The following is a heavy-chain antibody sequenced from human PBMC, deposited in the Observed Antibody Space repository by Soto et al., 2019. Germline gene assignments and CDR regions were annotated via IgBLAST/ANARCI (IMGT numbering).Heavy chain of an antibody. J-gene: IGHJ6*02. D-gene: IGHD2-15*01. CDR3: ASSIVVVVAARDSGYYYYGMDV. CDR2: IIPIFGTA. CDR1: GGTFSSYA. Sequence: SVKVSCKASGGTFSSYAISWVRQAPGQGLEWMGGIIPIFGTANYAQKFQGRVTITADKSTSTAYMELSSLRSEDTAVYYCASSIVVVVAARDSGYYYYGMDVWGQGTTVTV. V-gene: IGHV1-69*06.